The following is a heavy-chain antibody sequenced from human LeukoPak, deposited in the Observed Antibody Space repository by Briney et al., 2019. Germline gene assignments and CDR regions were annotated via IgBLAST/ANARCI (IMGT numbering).Heavy chain of an antibody. CDR1: GFTLSSYG. D-gene: IGHD6-19*01. V-gene: IGHV3-33*06. CDR3: AKGPYSSGWVERENWFDP. Sequence: GGSLRLSCAASGFTLSSYGMHWVRQAPGKGLEWVAVIWYDGSNKYYADSVKGRFTISRDNSKNTLYLQMNSLRAEDTVVYYCAKGPYSSGWVERENWFDPWGQGTLVTVSS. J-gene: IGHJ5*02. CDR2: IWYDGSNK.